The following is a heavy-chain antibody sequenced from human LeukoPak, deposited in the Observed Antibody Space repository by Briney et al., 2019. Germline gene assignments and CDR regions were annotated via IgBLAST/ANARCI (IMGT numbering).Heavy chain of an antibody. CDR1: GFTFDIYP. J-gene: IGHJ4*02. Sequence: PGGSPRLSCAASGFTFDIYPMHWVRQAPGKGPEWVSGICRNSGCLGYADSVKGRFTISRDDAKNSLYLQINSLRAEDTALYYCAKEGPYSRGYQPLDSWGQGTLVTVSS. D-gene: IGHD3-22*01. CDR2: ICRNSGCL. V-gene: IGHV3-9*01. CDR3: AKEGPYSRGYQPLDS.